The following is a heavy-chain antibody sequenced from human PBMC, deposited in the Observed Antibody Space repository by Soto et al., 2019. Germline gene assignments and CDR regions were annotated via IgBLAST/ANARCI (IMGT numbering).Heavy chain of an antibody. V-gene: IGHV3-7*03. Sequence: GSLRLSCAASGFTFSSYWMSWVRQAPGKGLEWVANIKQDGSEKYYVDSVKGRFTISRDNAKNSLYLQMNSLRSEDTAVYYCAVINWNYLVSNWFDPWGQGTLVTVSS. CDR1: GFTFSSYW. D-gene: IGHD1-7*01. CDR3: AVINWNYLVSNWFDP. CDR2: IKQDGSEK. J-gene: IGHJ5*02.